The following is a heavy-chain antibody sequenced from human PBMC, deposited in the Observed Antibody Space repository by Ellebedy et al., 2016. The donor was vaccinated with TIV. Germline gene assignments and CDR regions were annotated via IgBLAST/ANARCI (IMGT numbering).Heavy chain of an antibody. Sequence: AASVKVSCKASGYTFTSYDINWVRQATGQGLEWMGWMNPKSGSTGYAQKFQGRVTMTRSYSISTVYMELSSLRSEDTAVYYCARSAYSSPFYCKYNYTGMDVWGQGTTVTVSS. CDR3: ARSAYSSPFYCKYNYTGMDV. D-gene: IGHD6-19*01. CDR1: GYTFTSYD. V-gene: IGHV1-8*01. CDR2: MNPKSGST. J-gene: IGHJ6*02.